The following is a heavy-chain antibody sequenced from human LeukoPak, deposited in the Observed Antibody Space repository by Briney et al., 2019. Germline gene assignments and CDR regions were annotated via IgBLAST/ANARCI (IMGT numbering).Heavy chain of an antibody. V-gene: IGHV4-59*11. CDR2: VYNSGTT. CDR3: ARDAY. J-gene: IGHJ4*02. CDR1: GVSIGSHY. Sequence: SETLSLTCNVSGVSIGSHYWSWGRQSAGKGPGWKGCVYNSGTTVYNPSLTGRVTISVDTSKNQYSLNLRSVTAADAAVYYCARDAYWGQGILITVSS.